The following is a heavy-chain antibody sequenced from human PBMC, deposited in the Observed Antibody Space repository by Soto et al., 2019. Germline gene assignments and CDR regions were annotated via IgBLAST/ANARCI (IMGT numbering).Heavy chain of an antibody. J-gene: IGHJ4*02. CDR3: AKNWNWGSLVH. D-gene: IGHD7-27*01. CDR2: INHSGST. V-gene: IGHV4-34*01. CDR1: GGSFSGYY. Sequence: SETLSLTCAVYGGSFSGYYWTWIRQPPGTGLEWIGEINHSGSTNYNPSLKSRVTISVDTPKNQFSLKLSSVTAADTAVYYCAKNWNWGSLVHWGQGTLVTVSS.